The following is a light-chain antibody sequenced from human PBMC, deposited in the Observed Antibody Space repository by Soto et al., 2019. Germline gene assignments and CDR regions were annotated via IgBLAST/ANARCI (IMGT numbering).Light chain of an antibody. CDR3: QQRSTWLT. V-gene: IGKV3-11*01. CDR1: QSVSSY. CDR2: DAS. Sequence: EIVLTQSPATLSLSPGERATLSCRASQSVSSYLAWYQQKTGQAPRLLIYDASNWATGIPARFSGSGSGTDFTLTISSLEPEDFAVYYCQQRSTWLTFGGGTKVEIK. J-gene: IGKJ4*01.